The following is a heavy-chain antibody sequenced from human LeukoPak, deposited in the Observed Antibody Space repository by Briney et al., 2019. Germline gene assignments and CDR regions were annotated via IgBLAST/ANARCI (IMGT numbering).Heavy chain of an antibody. CDR1: GCSISSGGYY. J-gene: IGHJ4*02. Sequence: SQTLSLTCTVSGCSISSGGYYWSWIRQHPGKGLEWIGYIHYSGTTYYNPSLNSRVTISVDRSANHFSLKVSSVTAADTAVYYCARDAIDSNYFDFWGQGTLVTVSS. CDR3: ARDAIDSNYFDF. V-gene: IGHV4-31*03. D-gene: IGHD4-11*01. CDR2: IHYSGTT.